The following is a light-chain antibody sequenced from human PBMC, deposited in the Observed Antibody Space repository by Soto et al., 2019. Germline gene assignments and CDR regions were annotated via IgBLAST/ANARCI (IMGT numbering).Light chain of an antibody. CDR1: SSNIGAGYD. CDR2: GNS. V-gene: IGLV1-40*01. CDR3: RSSYVGLSIVV. Sequence: QAVVTQPPSVSGAPGQRVTISCTGSSSNIGAGYDVPWYQQLPGTAPKLLIYGNSNRPSGVPDRFSGSKSGTSASLAIAGVQAADEADYYCRSSYVGLSIVVFGGGTKLTVL. J-gene: IGLJ2*01.